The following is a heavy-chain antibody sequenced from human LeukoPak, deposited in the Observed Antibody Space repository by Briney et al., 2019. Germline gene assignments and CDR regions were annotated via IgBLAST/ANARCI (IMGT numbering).Heavy chain of an antibody. V-gene: IGHV3-66*01. D-gene: IGHD6-13*01. CDR3: ARDLIAAAGTRVQH. Sequence: GGSLRLSCATSGFTVSSNYMSWVRQAPGKGLEWGSVIYSGGSTYYADSVKGRFTISRDNSKNTLYLQMNSLRAEDTAVYYCARDLIAAAGTRVQHWGQGTLVTVSS. CDR2: IYSGGST. CDR1: GFTVSSNY. J-gene: IGHJ1*01.